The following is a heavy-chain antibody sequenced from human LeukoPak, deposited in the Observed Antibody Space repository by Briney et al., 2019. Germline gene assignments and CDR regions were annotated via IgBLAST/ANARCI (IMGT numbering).Heavy chain of an antibody. V-gene: IGHV3-30*18. D-gene: IGHD2-2*01. CDR2: ISYDGSNK. J-gene: IGHJ4*02. Sequence: GGSLGLSCAASGFTFSNYGMHWVRQAPGKGLEWVALISYDGSNKYYADSVKGRLTISRDNSKNTLSLQMNSLRAEDTAVYYCAKLPFYCSTTSCYAFDYWGQGTLVTVSS. CDR1: GFTFSNYG. CDR3: AKLPFYCSTTSCYAFDY.